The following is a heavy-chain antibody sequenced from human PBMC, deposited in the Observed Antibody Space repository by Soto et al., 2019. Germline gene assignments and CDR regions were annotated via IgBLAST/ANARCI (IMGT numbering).Heavy chain of an antibody. Sequence: GGSLRLSCAASGFTFSSYAMSWVRQAPGKGLEWVSAISGSGGSTYYADSVKGRFTISRDNSKNTLYLQMNSLRAEDTAVYYCAKDWRITMIVGGPTGGWGQGTLVTVSS. CDR1: GFTFSSYA. V-gene: IGHV3-23*01. CDR2: ISGSGGST. J-gene: IGHJ4*02. D-gene: IGHD3-22*01. CDR3: AKDWRITMIVGGPTGG.